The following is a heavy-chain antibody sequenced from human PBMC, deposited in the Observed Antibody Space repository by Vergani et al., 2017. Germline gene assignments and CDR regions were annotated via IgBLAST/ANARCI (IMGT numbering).Heavy chain of an antibody. V-gene: IGHV4-34*01. Sequence: QVQLQQWGAGLLKPSETLSLTCAVYGGSFSGYYWSWIRQPPGKGLEWIGEINHSGSTNYNPSLKSRVTISVDTSKNQFSLKLSSVTAADTAVYYCARGVGGRITMVRTNWFDPWGQGTLVTVSS. CDR3: ARGVGGRITMVRTNWFDP. CDR2: INHSGST. D-gene: IGHD3-10*01. J-gene: IGHJ5*02. CDR1: GGSFSGYY.